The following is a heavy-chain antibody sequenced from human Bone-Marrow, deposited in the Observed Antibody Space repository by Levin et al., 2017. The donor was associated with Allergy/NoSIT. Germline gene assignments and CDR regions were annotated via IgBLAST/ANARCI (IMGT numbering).Heavy chain of an antibody. D-gene: IGHD6-13*01. CDR2: IKSKTNGGTI. V-gene: IGHV3-15*01. CDR1: GFTFSSAW. CDR3: TTGVAAVGHDGY. Sequence: PGGSLRLSCAASGFTFSSAWMNWVRQAPGKGLEWVGRIKSKTNGGTIDYVAPVKDRFTISRDDSKNTLYLQMNSLKTEDTAVYYCTTGVAAVGHDGYWGQGTLVTVAS. J-gene: IGHJ4*02.